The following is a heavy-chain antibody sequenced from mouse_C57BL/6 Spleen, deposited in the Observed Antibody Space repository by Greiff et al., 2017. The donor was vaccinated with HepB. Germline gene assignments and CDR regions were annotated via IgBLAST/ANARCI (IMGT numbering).Heavy chain of an antibody. CDR3: ARSSNHWYFDV. CDR2: INPYNGGT. D-gene: IGHD2-5*01. Sequence: VQLQQSGPVLVKPGASVKMSCKASGYTFTDYYMNWVKQSHGKSLEWIGVINPYNGGTSYNQKLKGKATLTVDKSSSTAYMELNSLTSEDSAVYYCARSSNHWYFDVWGTGTTVTVSS. V-gene: IGHV1-19*01. CDR1: GYTFTDYY. J-gene: IGHJ1*03.